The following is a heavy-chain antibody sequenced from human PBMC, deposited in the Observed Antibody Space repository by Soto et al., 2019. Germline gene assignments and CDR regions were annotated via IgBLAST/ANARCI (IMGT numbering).Heavy chain of an antibody. Sequence: QVQLVESGGGVVQPGRSLRLSCAASGFTFNTYATYWVRQAPGTGLDWVAVISYDGITQYYADSVKGRFTISRDNSKNTPYLQMNSLTPEDTAVYYCARGVAIRLRSYARGWYDYWDYGGQGTLVTVSS. CDR2: ISYDGITQ. D-gene: IGHD6-19*01. CDR1: GFTFNTYA. V-gene: IGHV3-30-3*01. CDR3: ARGVAIRLRSYARGWYDYWDY. J-gene: IGHJ4*02.